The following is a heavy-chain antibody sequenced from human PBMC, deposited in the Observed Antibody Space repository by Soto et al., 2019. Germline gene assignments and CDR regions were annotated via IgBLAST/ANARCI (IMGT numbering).Heavy chain of an antibody. Sequence: PGESLKISCKGSGYSFTSYWISWVRQMPGKVLEWMGRIDPSDSYTNYSPSFQGHVTISADKSISTAYLQWSSLKASDTAMYYCAGSSIVGATTGYYYGMDVWGQGXTVTVSS. CDR2: IDPSDSYT. D-gene: IGHD1-26*01. V-gene: IGHV5-10-1*01. CDR3: AGSSIVGATTGYYYGMDV. J-gene: IGHJ6*02. CDR1: GYSFTSYW.